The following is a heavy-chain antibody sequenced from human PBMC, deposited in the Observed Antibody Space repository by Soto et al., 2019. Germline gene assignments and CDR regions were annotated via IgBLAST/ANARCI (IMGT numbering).Heavy chain of an antibody. CDR2: ISSSSSYI. V-gene: IGHV3-21*01. CDR1: GFTFSSYS. Sequence: GGSLRLSCAASGFTFSSYSMNWVRQAPGKGLEWVSSISSSSSYIYYADSVKGRFTISRDNAKNSPYLQMNSLRAEDTAVYYCAVDIVATITEPVFDYWGQGTLVTVSS. D-gene: IGHD5-12*01. CDR3: AVDIVATITEPVFDY. J-gene: IGHJ4*02.